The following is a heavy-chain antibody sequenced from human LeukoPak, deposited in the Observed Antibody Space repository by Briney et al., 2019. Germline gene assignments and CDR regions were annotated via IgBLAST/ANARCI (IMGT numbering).Heavy chain of an antibody. Sequence: ASVKVSCKASGYTFTGYDLHWVRQAPGQGREWMGRINPNSGGTNYAQKFQGRVTMTRDTSSTTAYMELRWLRSDDTAVYYCARPYCRGGSCTSFWDYWGQGTLVTVSS. CDR1: GYTFTGYD. CDR2: INPNSGGT. V-gene: IGHV1-2*06. CDR3: ARPYCRGGSCTSFWDY. D-gene: IGHD2-15*01. J-gene: IGHJ4*02.